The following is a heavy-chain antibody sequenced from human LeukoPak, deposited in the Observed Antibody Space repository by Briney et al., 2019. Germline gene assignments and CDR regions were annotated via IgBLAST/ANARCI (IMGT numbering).Heavy chain of an antibody. CDR2: TYYSGST. D-gene: IGHD4-17*01. Sequence: SETLSLTCTVSGGSISSSSYYWGWIRQPPGKGLEWIGSTYYSGSTYYNPSLKSRVTISVDTSKNQFSLKLSSVTAADTAVYYCARHIPESVTPPLNWFDPWGQGTLVTVSS. V-gene: IGHV4-39*01. CDR1: GGSISSSSYY. J-gene: IGHJ5*02. CDR3: ARHIPESVTPPLNWFDP.